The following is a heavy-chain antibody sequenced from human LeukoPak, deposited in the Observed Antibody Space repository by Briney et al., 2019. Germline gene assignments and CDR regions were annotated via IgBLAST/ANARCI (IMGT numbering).Heavy chain of an antibody. CDR2: INHSGST. Sequence: SETLSLTCAVYGGSFSGYYWGWIRQPPGKGLEWIGEINHSGSTNYNPSLRSRVTISVDTSKNQFSLKLSSVTAADTAVYYCARDMVTTEGFDYWGQGTLVTVSS. CDR3: ARDMVTTEGFDY. D-gene: IGHD4-17*01. J-gene: IGHJ4*02. V-gene: IGHV4-34*01. CDR1: GGSFSGYY.